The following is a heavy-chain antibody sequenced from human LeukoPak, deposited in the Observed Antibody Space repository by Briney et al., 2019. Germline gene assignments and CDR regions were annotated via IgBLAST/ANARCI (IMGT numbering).Heavy chain of an antibody. J-gene: IGHJ4*02. CDR1: GGTFSSYA. Sequence: SVTVSCKASGGTFSSYAISWVRQPPGQGLEWMGGIIPIFGTANYAQKFQGRVTITTDESTSTAYMELSSLRSEDTAVYYCARSPVEIAYCGGDCYIGYWGQGTLVTVSS. D-gene: IGHD2-21*02. V-gene: IGHV1-69*05. CDR3: ARSPVEIAYCGGDCYIGY. CDR2: IIPIFGTA.